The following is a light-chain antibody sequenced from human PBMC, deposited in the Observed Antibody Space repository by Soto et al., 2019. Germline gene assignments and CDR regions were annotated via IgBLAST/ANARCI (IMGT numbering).Light chain of an antibody. CDR2: DVS. CDR1: SIDIGAYKY. CDR3: NSYTTSSTHV. Sequence: QSVLTQPASVSGSPGQSITISCTGTSIDIGAYKYVSWFQQHPGKAPKLMIYDVSNRPSGVSNRFSGSKSGNTASLTISGLQAEDEGDYYCNSYTTSSTHVFGTGTKVTVL. J-gene: IGLJ1*01. V-gene: IGLV2-14*01.